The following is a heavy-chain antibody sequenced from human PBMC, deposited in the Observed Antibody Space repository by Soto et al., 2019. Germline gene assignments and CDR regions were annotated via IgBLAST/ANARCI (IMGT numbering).Heavy chain of an antibody. CDR2: IYYSGST. J-gene: IGHJ5*02. CDR1: GGSISSYY. Sequence: SETLSLTCTVSGGSISSYYWSWIRQPPGKGLEWIGYIYYSGSTNYNPSLKSRVTISVDTSKNQFSLKLSSVTAADTAVYYCARHLKNNWFDPWGQGTLVTVSS. V-gene: IGHV4-59*08. CDR3: ARHLKNNWFDP.